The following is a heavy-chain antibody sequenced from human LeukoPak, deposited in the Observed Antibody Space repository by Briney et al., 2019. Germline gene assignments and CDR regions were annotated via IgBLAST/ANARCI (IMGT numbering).Heavy chain of an antibody. CDR3: ATQQWPPRSGRDAFDI. J-gene: IGHJ3*02. CDR2: FDPEDGET. V-gene: IGHV1-24*01. CDR1: GYTLTELS. D-gene: IGHD6-19*01. Sequence: GASVKVSCKVSGYTLTELSMHWVRQAPGKGLEWMGGFDPEDGETIYAQKFQGRVTMTEDTSTDTAYMELNSLRSEDTAVYYCATQQWPPRSGRDAFDIWGQGTMVTVSS.